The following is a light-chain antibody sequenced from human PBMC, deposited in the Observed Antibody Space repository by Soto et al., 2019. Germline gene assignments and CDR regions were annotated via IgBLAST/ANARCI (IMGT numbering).Light chain of an antibody. V-gene: IGKV1-9*01. CDR1: QAISSY. CDR3: QQFNDYPLT. Sequence: DIQLTQSPSFLSASVRDRVTITCRASQAISSYLAWYQQKPGKPPKLLIYGASTLQSDVPSRFSGSGSGTEFTLTVSSLQAEDSATYYCQQFNDYPLTFGGGTKVEIK. J-gene: IGKJ4*01. CDR2: GAS.